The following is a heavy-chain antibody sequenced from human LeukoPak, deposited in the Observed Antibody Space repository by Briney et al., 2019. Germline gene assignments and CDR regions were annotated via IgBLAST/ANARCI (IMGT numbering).Heavy chain of an antibody. J-gene: IGHJ4*02. CDR3: AKPRNYCSSTSCHTPDDY. CDR1: GFTFSIYA. V-gene: IGHV3-23*01. D-gene: IGHD2-2*01. Sequence: GGCLRLSCAASGFTFSIYAMRGGRQARGRGGEWGSDISGSGGNTYYADSVKGRFTIYRDNSNNTLYLQLNSLSAEDTAVYYCAKPRNYCSSTSCHTPDDYWGQATLVTVSS. CDR2: ISGSGGNT.